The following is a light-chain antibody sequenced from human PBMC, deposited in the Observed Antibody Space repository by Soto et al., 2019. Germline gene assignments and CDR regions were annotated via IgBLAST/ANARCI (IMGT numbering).Light chain of an antibody. CDR1: SSDVGGYNY. J-gene: IGLJ3*02. CDR2: EVS. CDR3: SSYTSSSTTWV. Sequence: QSALTQPASVSGSPGQSITISCTGTSSDVGGYNYVSWYQQHPGKAPKLMIYEVSNRPSGVSNRFSGSKSGNTASLTISGLQAEDEADYSCSSYTSSSTTWVFGGGTQLTVL. V-gene: IGLV2-14*01.